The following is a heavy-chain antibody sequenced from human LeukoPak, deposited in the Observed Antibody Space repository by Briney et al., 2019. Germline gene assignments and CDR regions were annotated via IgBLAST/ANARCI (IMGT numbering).Heavy chain of an antibody. V-gene: IGHV4-59*12. CDR2: IYYSGST. J-gene: IGHJ2*01. CDR1: GGSISSYY. D-gene: IGHD3-9*01. CDR3: AREYSDILTGYYRGELYWYFDL. Sequence: PSETLSLTCTVSGGSISSYYWSWIRQPPGKGLEWIGYIYYSGSTNYNPSLKSRVTISVDTSKNQFSLKLSSVTAADTAVYYCAREYSDILTGYYRGELYWYFDLWGRGTLVTVSS.